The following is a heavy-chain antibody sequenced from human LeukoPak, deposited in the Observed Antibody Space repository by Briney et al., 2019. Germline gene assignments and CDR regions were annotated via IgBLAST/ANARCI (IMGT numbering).Heavy chain of an antibody. J-gene: IGHJ4*02. Sequence: PSETLSLTCAVYGGSFSGYYWSWIRQPPGKGLEWIGEINHSGSTYYNPSLKSRVTISVDTSKNQFSLKLSSVTAADTAVYYCARDNDFWSGYSYPLDYWGQGTLVTVSS. CDR2: INHSGST. CDR1: GGSFSGYY. V-gene: IGHV4-34*01. CDR3: ARDNDFWSGYSYPLDY. D-gene: IGHD3-3*01.